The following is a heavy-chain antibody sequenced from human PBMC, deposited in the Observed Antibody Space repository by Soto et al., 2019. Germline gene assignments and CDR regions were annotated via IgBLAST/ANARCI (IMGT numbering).Heavy chain of an antibody. D-gene: IGHD6-13*01. Sequence: GGSLRLSCTTSGFTFTSYSMPWVRQAPGKGLEWVATFWYDASAQRYADSVKGRFTISRDPSRGTLYLLMDSLRTDDTAVYYCVFGSWNQYCFGHWGQEIVVTGSS. J-gene: IGHJ4*02. CDR2: FWYDASAQ. CDR3: VFGSWNQYCFGH. CDR1: GFTFTSYS. V-gene: IGHV3-33*08.